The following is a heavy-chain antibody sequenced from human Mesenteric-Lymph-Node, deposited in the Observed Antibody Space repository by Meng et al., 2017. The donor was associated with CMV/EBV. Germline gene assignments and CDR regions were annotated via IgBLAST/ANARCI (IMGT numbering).Heavy chain of an antibody. CDR1: GFIFDDYG. V-gene: IGHV3-21*01. Sequence: GESLKISCAASGFIFDDYGMRWVRQAPGKGLEWVSSISSSSSLIYYADSVKGRFTISRDNAKNTVYLQMNDMRVEDTAVYYCVRGSRWGHAFDIWGQGRMVTVSS. CDR2: ISSSSSLI. D-gene: IGHD6-13*01. CDR3: VRGSRWGHAFDI. J-gene: IGHJ3*02.